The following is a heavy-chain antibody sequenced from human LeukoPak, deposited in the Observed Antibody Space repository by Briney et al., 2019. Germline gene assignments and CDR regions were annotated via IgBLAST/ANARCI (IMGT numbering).Heavy chain of an antibody. Sequence: SETLSLTCTVSGGSISSYYWSWIRQPPGEGLEWIGYIYYSGSTNYNPSLKSRVTISVDTSKNQFSLKLSSVTAADTAVYYCASQYSSGWYPFDYWGQGTLVTVSS. CDR3: ASQYSSGWYPFDY. J-gene: IGHJ4*02. CDR1: GGSISSYY. CDR2: IYYSGST. V-gene: IGHV4-59*01. D-gene: IGHD6-19*01.